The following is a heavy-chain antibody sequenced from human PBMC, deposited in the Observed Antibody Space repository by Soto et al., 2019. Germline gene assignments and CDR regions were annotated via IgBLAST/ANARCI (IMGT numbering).Heavy chain of an antibody. V-gene: IGHV1-3*05. J-gene: IGHJ4*02. CDR3: ARDVAAADY. CDR2: INAGNGNT. CDR1: GYTFTSYA. D-gene: IGHD6-13*01. Sequence: QVQIVQSGAEEKKPGASVKVSCKASGYTFTSYAMHWVRQAPGQRLEWMGWINAGNGNTKYSQKFQGRVTITRDTFASTGYMELSRLGSEGTALYYCARDVAAADYWGQGTLGTVSS.